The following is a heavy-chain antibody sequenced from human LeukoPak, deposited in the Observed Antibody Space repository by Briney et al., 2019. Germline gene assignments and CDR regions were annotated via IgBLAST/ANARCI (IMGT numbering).Heavy chain of an antibody. V-gene: IGHV4-4*02. J-gene: IGHJ3*01. Sequence: SETLSLTCAVSGGSISSNNWWGWVRQPPGKGLEWIGEIYHSGSPNYNPSLKSRVTISVDKSRNHFSLNLSSVTAADTAVYYCARDGRYYYDLWGQGTMVTVSS. CDR3: ARDGRYYYDL. CDR1: GGSISSNNW. D-gene: IGHD3-22*01. CDR2: IYHSGSP.